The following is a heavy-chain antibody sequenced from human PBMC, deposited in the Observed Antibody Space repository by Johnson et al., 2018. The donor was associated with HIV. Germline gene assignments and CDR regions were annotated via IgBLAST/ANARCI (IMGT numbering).Heavy chain of an antibody. CDR2: IYDGDTT. CDR3: ARDRWLGDAFDI. V-gene: IGHV3-66*02. D-gene: IGHD6-19*01. J-gene: IGHJ3*02. CDR1: GFSFDDYG. Sequence: VQLVESGGRVVRPGGSLTLSCAASGFSFDDYGMTWVRHIAGKGLEWVSVIYDGDTTYYTDSVKGRFTISRDDSKNTLYLQMNSLRPDDSAVYYCARDRWLGDAFDIWGQGTMVTVSS.